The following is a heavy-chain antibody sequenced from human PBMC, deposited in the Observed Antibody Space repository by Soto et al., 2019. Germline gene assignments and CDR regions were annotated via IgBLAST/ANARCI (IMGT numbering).Heavy chain of an antibody. CDR3: TRVFDFWSGYYRNYYYYGMDV. J-gene: IGHJ6*02. D-gene: IGHD3-3*01. CDR2: IRSKAYGGTT. Sequence: PGGSLRLSCTASGFTFGDYAMSWVRQAPGKGLEWVGFIRSKAYGGTTEYAASVKGRFTISRDDSKSIAYLQMNSLKTEDTAVYYCTRVFDFWSGYYRNYYYYGMDVWGQGTTVTVSS. V-gene: IGHV3-49*04. CDR1: GFTFGDYA.